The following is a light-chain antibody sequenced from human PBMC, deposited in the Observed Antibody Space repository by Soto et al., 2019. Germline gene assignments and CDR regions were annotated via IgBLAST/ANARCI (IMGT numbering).Light chain of an antibody. CDR3: ETWDINTHVV. CDR1: SGHSTYI. V-gene: IGLV4-60*02. CDR2: LEGSGSY. Sequence: QSVLTQSSSASASLGSSVKLTCTLSSGHSTYIIAWHQQQPGKAPRYLMKLEGSGSYNKGSGVPDRFSGSSSGADRYLTISNLQFEDEADYYCETWDINTHVVFGGGTKLIVL. J-gene: IGLJ2*01.